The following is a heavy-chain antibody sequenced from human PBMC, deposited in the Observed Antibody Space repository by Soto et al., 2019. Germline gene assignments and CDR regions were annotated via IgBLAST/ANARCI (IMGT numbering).Heavy chain of an antibody. J-gene: IGHJ4*02. CDR1: GYTFSDYY. V-gene: IGHV3-11*01. CDR2: IDTSGTKI. D-gene: IGHD3-3*01. CDR3: ASHYDMWSGYLSPVDY. Sequence: QVQLVESGGDLVKPGGSLRLSCAASGYTFSDYYMSWIRQAPGKGLEWIPYIDTSGTKIYYADSVKGRFTITRDNAKNSLYLEMNSLRDEDTAVYYCASHYDMWSGYLSPVDYWGQGTLVIVSS.